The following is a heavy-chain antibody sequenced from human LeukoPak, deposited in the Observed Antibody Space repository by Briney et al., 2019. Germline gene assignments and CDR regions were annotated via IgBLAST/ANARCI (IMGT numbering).Heavy chain of an antibody. Sequence: GGSLRLSCAASGFTFSSYAMNWVRQAPGKGLEWVANIKQDGSKKSYVDSVKGRFTISRDNAKNSLYLQMNSLRAEDTAIYYCTRVGYIDEGIDYWGQGTLVTVSS. CDR3: TRVGYIDEGIDY. CDR1: GFTFSSYA. CDR2: IKQDGSKK. D-gene: IGHD5-24*01. J-gene: IGHJ4*02. V-gene: IGHV3-7*04.